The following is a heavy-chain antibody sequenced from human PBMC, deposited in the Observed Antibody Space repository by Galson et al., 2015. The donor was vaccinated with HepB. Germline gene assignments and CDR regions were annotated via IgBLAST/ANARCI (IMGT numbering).Heavy chain of an antibody. D-gene: IGHD2-2*01. V-gene: IGHV3-73*01. CDR2: IRSKANSYAT. J-gene: IGHJ3*02. Sequence: FLRLSCAASGFTFSNAWMSWVRQASGKGLEWVGRIRSKANSYATAYAASVKGRFTISRDDSKNTAYLQMNSLKTEDTAVYYCTRRYCSSTSCYRGDAFDIWGQGTMVTVSS. CDR1: GFTFSNAW. CDR3: TRRYCSSTSCYRGDAFDI.